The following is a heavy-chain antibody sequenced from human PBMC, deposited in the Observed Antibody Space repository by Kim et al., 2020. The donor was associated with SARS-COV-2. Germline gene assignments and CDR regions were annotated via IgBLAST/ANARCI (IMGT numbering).Heavy chain of an antibody. CDR1: GFTFSSYS. J-gene: IGHJ3*02. CDR2: IWYDGSNK. V-gene: IGHV3-33*06. CDR3: AKGDLTMGFGESDAFDI. D-gene: IGHD3-10*01. Sequence: GGSLRLSCAASGFTFSSYSMHWVRQAPGKGLEWVAVIWYDGSNKYYADSVKGRFTISRDNSKNTLYLQMNSLRAEDTAVYYCAKGDLTMGFGESDAFDIWGQGTMVTVSS.